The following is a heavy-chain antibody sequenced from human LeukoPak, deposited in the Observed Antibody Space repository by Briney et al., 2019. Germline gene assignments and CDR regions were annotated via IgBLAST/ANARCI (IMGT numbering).Heavy chain of an antibody. D-gene: IGHD6-25*01. CDR3: ARDPYAPPSSDLQRLDS. CDR1: GYIFTNYA. CDR2: ITTSTGNP. V-gene: IGHV7-4-1*02. Sequence: GASVKVSCEASGYIFTNYAINWMRQAPGQGLEWMGWITTSTGNPTYAQGSTGRFVFSSDTSVSTAYLQISSLRAEDTAVYYYARDPYAPPSSDLQRLDSWGQGTLVTVSS. J-gene: IGHJ5*01.